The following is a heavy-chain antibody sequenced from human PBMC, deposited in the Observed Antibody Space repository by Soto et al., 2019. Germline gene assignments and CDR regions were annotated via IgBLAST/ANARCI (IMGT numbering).Heavy chain of an antibody. CDR2: INWNSGSI. V-gene: IGHV3-9*01. CDR3: AKDDYSSSSGMDY. J-gene: IGHJ4*02. CDR1: GFTFDDYA. Sequence: EVQLLESGGGLVQPGRSLRISCAASGFTFDDYAMHWFRQAPGKGLEWVSSINWNSGSIGYAVSVKGRFTISRDKAKNALYLQMNSLRAEDTALYYCAKDDYSSSSGMDYWGQRTLVTVSS. D-gene: IGHD6-6*01.